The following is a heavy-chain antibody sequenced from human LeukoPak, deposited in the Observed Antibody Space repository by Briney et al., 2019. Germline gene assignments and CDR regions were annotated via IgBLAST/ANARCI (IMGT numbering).Heavy chain of an antibody. CDR3: ARHKGRYDFWSGNWFDP. CDR2: IYYSGST. Sequence: SETLSLTCTVSGGSISSSSYYWGWIRQPPGKGLEWIGRIYYSGSTYYNPSLKSRVTISVDTSKNQFSLKLSSVTAADTAVYYCARHKGRYDFWSGNWFDPWGQGTLVTVSS. D-gene: IGHD3-3*01. CDR1: GGSISSSSYY. J-gene: IGHJ5*02. V-gene: IGHV4-39*01.